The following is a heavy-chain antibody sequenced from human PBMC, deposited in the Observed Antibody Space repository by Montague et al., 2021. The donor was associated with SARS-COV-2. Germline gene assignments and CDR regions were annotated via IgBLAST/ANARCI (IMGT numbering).Heavy chain of an antibody. D-gene: IGHD2-2*01. CDR3: ANFRRTQLLFGTLYYGMDV. V-gene: IGHV4-59*01. CDR2: ISYSEST. Sequence: SETLSLTCSILGCSNSGYYRSSIRLPPRKEMHWIGDISYSESTNYNPSLKSRVTISVDTSKNHFTLRLSSVTAADTAVYYCANFRRTQLLFGTLYYGMDVWGQGTPVTVSS. CDR1: GCSNSGYY. J-gene: IGHJ6*02.